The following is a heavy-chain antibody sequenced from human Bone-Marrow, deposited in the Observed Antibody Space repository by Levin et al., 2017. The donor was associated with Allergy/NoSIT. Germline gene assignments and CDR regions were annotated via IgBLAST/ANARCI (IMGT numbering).Heavy chain of an antibody. D-gene: IGHD2-2*01. CDR2: ISSNGGST. J-gene: IGHJ4*02. CDR1: GFTFSSYA. CDR3: VKDVGRSSTSCYVFPSDY. Sequence: PGGSLRLSCSASGFTFSSYAMHWVRQAPGKGLEYVSAISSNGGSTYYADSVKGRFTISRDNSKNTLYLQMSSLRAEDTAVYYCVKDVGRSSTSCYVFPSDYWGQGTLVTVSS. V-gene: IGHV3-64D*06.